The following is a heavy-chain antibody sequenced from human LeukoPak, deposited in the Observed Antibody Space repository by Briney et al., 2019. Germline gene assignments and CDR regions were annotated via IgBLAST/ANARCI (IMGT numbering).Heavy chain of an antibody. J-gene: IGHJ6*02. CDR1: GYTFTGYY. V-gene: IGHV1-2*04. CDR2: INPNSGGT. D-gene: IGHD3-10*01. CDR3: TRADGSGSFYGMDV. Sequence: AASVKVSCKASGYTFTGYYMHWVRQAPGQGLEWMGWINPNSGGTNYAQKFQGWVTMTRDTSISTAYMELSRLRSDDTAVYYCTRADGSGSFYGMDVWGQGTTVTVSS.